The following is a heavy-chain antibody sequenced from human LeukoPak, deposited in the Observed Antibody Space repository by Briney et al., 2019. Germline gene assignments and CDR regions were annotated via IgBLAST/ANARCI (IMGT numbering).Heavy chain of an antibody. CDR3: ARGHDSSGYPDADY. CDR2: INPTSGGT. J-gene: IGHJ4*02. D-gene: IGHD3-22*01. CDR1: GYTFTGYY. Sequence: ASVKVSCKASGYTFTGYYMHWVRQAPGQGLEWMGWINPTSGGTNYAQKFQGRVTMTRDTSISTAYMELSRLRSDDTAVYYCARGHDSSGYPDADYWGQGTLVTVSS. V-gene: IGHV1-2*02.